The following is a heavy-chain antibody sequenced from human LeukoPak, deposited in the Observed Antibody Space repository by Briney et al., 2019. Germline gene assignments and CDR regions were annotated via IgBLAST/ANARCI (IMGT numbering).Heavy chain of an antibody. Sequence: ASVKVSCKASGYTFTGYYMHWVRQAPGQGLEWMGWTNPNSGDTNYAQKFQGRVTMTRDTSISTAYMELSSLRSEDTAVYYCATEDWTNLRKTRAYSYYFDYWGQGTLVTVSS. D-gene: IGHD3/OR15-3a*01. CDR1: GYTFTGYY. CDR3: ATEDWTNLRKTRAYSYYFDY. V-gene: IGHV1-2*02. J-gene: IGHJ4*02. CDR2: TNPNSGDT.